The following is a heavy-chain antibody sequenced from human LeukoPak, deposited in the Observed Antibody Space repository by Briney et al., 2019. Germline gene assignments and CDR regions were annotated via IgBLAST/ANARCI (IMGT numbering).Heavy chain of an antibody. D-gene: IGHD3-10*01. V-gene: IGHV1-2*02. CDR2: INPNSGGT. CDR3: AFHAYGSGSYRGYNWFDP. Sequence: GASVKVSCKASGYTFTGYYMHWVRQAPGQGLEWMGWINPNSGGTNYAQKFRGRVTMTRDTSISTAYMELSRLRSDDMAVYYCAFHAYGSGSYRGYNWFDPWGQGTLVTVSS. CDR1: GYTFTGYY. J-gene: IGHJ5*02.